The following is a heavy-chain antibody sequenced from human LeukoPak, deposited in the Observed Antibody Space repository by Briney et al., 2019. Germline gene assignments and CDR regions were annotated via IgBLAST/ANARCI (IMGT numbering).Heavy chain of an antibody. D-gene: IGHD3-3*01. V-gene: IGHV4-59*01. J-gene: IGHJ4*02. CDR3: ARRITIFGVVDC. CDR1: GGSISSYY. CDR2: IYYSGST. Sequence: SETLSLTCTVSGGSISSYYWSWIRQPPGKGLEWIGYIYYSGSTNYNPSLKSRVTISVDTSKNQFSLKLSSVTAADTAVYYCARRITIFGVVDCWGQGTLVTVSS.